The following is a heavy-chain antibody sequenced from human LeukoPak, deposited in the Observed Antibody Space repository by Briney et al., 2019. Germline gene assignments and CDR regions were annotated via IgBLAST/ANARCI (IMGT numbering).Heavy chain of an antibody. CDR1: GGSFSAYH. CDR3: ARKFGEPSHSFDY. V-gene: IGHV4-34*01. D-gene: IGHD3-10*01. J-gene: IGHJ4*02. Sequence: SETLSLTCTVYGGSFSAYHWNWIRQPPGKGLEWIGAINHSGGTNYNPSLKSRVTVSLDTSKNQFSLKLSAMTAADTAVYYCARKFGEPSHSFDYWGQGTLVTVSS. CDR2: INHSGGT.